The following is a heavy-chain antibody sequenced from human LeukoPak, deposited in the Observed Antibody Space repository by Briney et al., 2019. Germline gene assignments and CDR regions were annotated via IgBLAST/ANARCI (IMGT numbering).Heavy chain of an antibody. D-gene: IGHD3-16*01. Sequence: GGSLRLSCAASGFTFSSYGMHWVRQAPGKGLEWVAFIRYDGSNKYYADSVKGRFTISRDNSKNTLYLQMNSLRAEDTAVYYCARYDYVWGSYSYWGQGTLVTVPS. J-gene: IGHJ4*02. CDR1: GFTFSSYG. CDR3: ARYDYVWGSYSY. V-gene: IGHV3-30*02. CDR2: IRYDGSNK.